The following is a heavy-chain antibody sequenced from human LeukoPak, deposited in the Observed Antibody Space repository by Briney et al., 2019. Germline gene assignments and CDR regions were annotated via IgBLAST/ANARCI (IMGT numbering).Heavy chain of an antibody. CDR3: ARGRTSRITVVRGVSRAGYFDS. J-gene: IGHJ4*02. CDR2: INHSGST. D-gene: IGHD3-10*01. CDR1: GESFGTYY. Sequence: SETLSLTCAVFGESFGTYYWNWIRQPPGKGLERIGEINHSGSTNYSPSLKSRVTISVDTSKKQFSLKLSSVTAADTAVYYCARGRTSRITVVRGVSRAGYFDSWGQGSLVTVPS. V-gene: IGHV4-34*01.